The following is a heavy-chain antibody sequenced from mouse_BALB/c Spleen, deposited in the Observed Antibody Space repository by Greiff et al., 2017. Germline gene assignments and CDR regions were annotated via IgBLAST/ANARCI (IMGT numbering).Heavy chain of an antibody. CDR3: ARVYYGSSPYAMDY. J-gene: IGHJ4*01. CDR1: GFSLTSYG. D-gene: IGHD1-1*01. CDR2: IWAGGST. V-gene: IGHV2-9*02. Sequence: VQLQESGPGLVAPSQSLSITCTVSGFSLTSYGVHWVRQPPGKGLEWLGVIWAGGSTNYNSALMSRLSISKDNSKSQVFLKMNSLQTDDTAMYYCARVYYGSSPYAMDYWGQGTSVTVSS.